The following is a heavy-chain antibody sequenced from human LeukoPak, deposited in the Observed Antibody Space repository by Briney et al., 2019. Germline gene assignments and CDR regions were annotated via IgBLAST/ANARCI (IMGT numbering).Heavy chain of an antibody. Sequence: GGSLRLSCAASGFTSSSYAMSWVRQAPGKGLEWVSAVTGSGGDTYHADSVKGRFTISRDNSKNTLYLQMNSLRAEDTAIYYCAKGSSPSRPYYFDYWGQGTLVTVSS. J-gene: IGHJ4*02. CDR3: AKGSSPSRPYYFDY. CDR2: VTGSGGDT. CDR1: GFTSSSYA. V-gene: IGHV3-23*01. D-gene: IGHD1-26*01.